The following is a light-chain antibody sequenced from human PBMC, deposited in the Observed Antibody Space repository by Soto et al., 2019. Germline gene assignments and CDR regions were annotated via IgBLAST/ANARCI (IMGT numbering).Light chain of an antibody. V-gene: IGLV1-40*01. CDR3: QSYDTMLSGPGV. Sequence: QSVLTQPPSVSGAPGQTVTISCTGSTSNLGAGYDVHWYQQLPGTAPKLLIYNNINRPSGVPDRFSGSESGTSASLAITGLQAEDEADYYCQSYDTMLSGPGVFGGGTKLTVL. CDR2: NNI. CDR1: TSNLGAGYD. J-gene: IGLJ2*01.